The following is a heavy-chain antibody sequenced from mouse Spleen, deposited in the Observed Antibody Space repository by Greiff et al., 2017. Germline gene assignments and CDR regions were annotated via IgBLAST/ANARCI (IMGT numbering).Heavy chain of an antibody. J-gene: IGHJ2*01. Sequence: QVQLKQSGAELVKPGASVKMSCRASGYTFTTYPIEWMKQNHGKSLEWIGNFHPYNDDTNYNEKFKGKATLTVEKSSTTVYLELSRLTSDDSAVYYCARGGYYGVYYFDYWGQGTTLTVSS. CDR2: FHPYNDDT. CDR1: GYTFTTYP. CDR3: ARGGYYGVYYFDY. D-gene: IGHD1-1*01. V-gene: IGHV1-47*01.